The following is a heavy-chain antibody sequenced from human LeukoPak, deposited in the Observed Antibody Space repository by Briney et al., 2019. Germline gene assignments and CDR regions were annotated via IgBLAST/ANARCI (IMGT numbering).Heavy chain of an antibody. D-gene: IGHD2-2*02. CDR3: ARDECPLWSISCHRGFDP. V-gene: IGHV4-4*07. J-gene: IGHJ5*02. CDR2: IXKSGSS. Sequence: PSETLXLTCSVSGGSISTYYWSWIRQSAGXXXXXIGXIXKSGSSNYNPSLKSRVSMSVDSSKNHFSLNLTSVTAEDTAVYYCARDECPLWSISCHRGFDPWGQGLLVTVSS. CDR1: GGSISTYY.